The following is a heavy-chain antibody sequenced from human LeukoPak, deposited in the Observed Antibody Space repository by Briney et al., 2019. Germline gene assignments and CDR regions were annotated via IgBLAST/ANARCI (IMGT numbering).Heavy chain of an antibody. CDR2: IYTSGST. J-gene: IGHJ4*02. Sequence: SETLSLTCTVSGGSISSYYWSWIRQPAGKGLEWIGHIYTSGSTYYNPSLKSRVTMSVDTSKNQFSLKLSSVTAADTAVYYCARDAYYYDSSGYYILDSWGQGTLVTVSS. CDR1: GGSISSYY. CDR3: ARDAYYYDSSGYYILDS. D-gene: IGHD3-22*01. V-gene: IGHV4-4*07.